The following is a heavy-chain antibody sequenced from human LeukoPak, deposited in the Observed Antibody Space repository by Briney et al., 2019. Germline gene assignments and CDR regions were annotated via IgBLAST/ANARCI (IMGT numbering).Heavy chain of an antibody. D-gene: IGHD3-16*02. CDR1: GGSFSGYY. Sequence: SETLSLTCAVYGGSFSGYYWSWIRQPLGKGLEWIGEINHSGSTNYNPSLKSRVTISVDTSKNQFSLKLSSVTAADTAVYYCARTHDYVWGSYRLDYFDYWGQGTLVTVSS. CDR3: ARTHDYVWGSYRLDYFDY. CDR2: INHSGST. J-gene: IGHJ4*02. V-gene: IGHV4-34*01.